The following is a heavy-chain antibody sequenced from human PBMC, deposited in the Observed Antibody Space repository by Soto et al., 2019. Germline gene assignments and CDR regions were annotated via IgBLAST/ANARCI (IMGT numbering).Heavy chain of an antibody. CDR2: ISPDGNIK. Sequence: QVQLVESGGGVVQPGRSLRLSCAASGFSFSSYAMHWVRQAPGKGLEWVAIISPDGNIKSYADFVEGRFIVLRDNSHNNLSVHMERMKTDDTAFYSCAKELAYGDISRGRDFWGQGTLVTFAS. J-gene: IGHJ4*02. D-gene: IGHD3-9*01. CDR3: AKELAYGDISRGRDF. V-gene: IGHV3-30*18. CDR1: GFSFSSYA.